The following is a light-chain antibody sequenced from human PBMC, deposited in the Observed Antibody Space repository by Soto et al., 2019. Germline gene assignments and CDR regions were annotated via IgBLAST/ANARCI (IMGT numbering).Light chain of an antibody. CDR2: DAS. CDR3: QQYSHLIT. J-gene: IGKJ5*01. V-gene: IGKV1-33*01. CDR1: QDISNY. Sequence: DIQRTQSQSSLAASXXDKVXITCQASQDISNYLNWYQQKLGKAPXXLIYDASNLETGVPSRFSGSGSGTDFTFTISSLQPEDIATYYCQQYSHLITFGRGTRLEIK.